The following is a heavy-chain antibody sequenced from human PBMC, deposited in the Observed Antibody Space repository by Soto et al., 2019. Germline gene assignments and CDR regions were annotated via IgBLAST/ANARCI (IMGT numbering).Heavy chain of an antibody. V-gene: IGHV3-23*01. D-gene: IGHD6-13*01. CDR2: ISGSGGST. CDR3: AKDQGSSWYEIDY. Sequence: EVQLLESGGGLVQPGGSLRLSCAASGFTFSNYAVTWVRQAPGKGLEWVSTISGSGGSTYYADSVKGRFTISRDNSKNTLYRQMNSLRAEDTVVYYCAKDQGSSWYEIDYWGQGTLVTVSS. CDR1: GFTFSNYA. J-gene: IGHJ4*02.